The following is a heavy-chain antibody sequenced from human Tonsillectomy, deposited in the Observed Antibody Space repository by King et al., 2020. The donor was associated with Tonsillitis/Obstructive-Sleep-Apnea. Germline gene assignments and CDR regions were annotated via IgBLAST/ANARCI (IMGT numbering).Heavy chain of an antibody. CDR1: GFTFSSYS. CDR3: AAPYPCGGDCYLDY. CDR2: ISSSSSYI. J-gene: IGHJ4*02. V-gene: IGHV3-21*01. D-gene: IGHD2-21*01. Sequence: VQLVESGGGLVKPGGSLRLSCAASGFTFSSYSMNWVRQAPGKGLEWVSSISSSSSYIYYADSVKGRFTISRDNAKNSLYLQMNSLRAEDTAVYYSAAPYPCGGDCYLDYWGQGTLVTVSS.